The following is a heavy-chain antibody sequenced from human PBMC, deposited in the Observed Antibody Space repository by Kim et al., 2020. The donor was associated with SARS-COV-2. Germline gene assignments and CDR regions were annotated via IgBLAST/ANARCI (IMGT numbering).Heavy chain of an antibody. V-gene: IGHV3-49*04. CDR1: GFTFGDYA. J-gene: IGHJ4*02. D-gene: IGHD1-1*01. Sequence: GGSLRLSCTASGFTFGDYAMTWVRQAPGKGLEWVGFIRSKAYGGTTEYDASVEGRFTISRDDSKSIAYLQMNSLKTEDTAVYYCTSTNSFDYWGQGTLVT. CDR2: IRSKAYGGTT. CDR3: TSTNSFDY.